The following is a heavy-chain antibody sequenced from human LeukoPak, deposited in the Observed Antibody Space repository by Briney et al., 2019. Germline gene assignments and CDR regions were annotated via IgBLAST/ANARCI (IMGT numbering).Heavy chain of an antibody. CDR1: GYTFTGYY. CDR3: ARDTVAVAAIPLYYYYYGMDV. J-gene: IGHJ6*02. Sequence: ASVKVSCKASGYTFTGYYMHWVRQAPGQGLEWMGWINPNSGGTNYAQKFQGWVTMTRDTSISTAYMELSRLRSDDTAVYYCARDTVAVAAIPLYYYYYGMDVWGQGTTVTVSS. V-gene: IGHV1-2*04. CDR2: INPNSGGT. D-gene: IGHD6-19*01.